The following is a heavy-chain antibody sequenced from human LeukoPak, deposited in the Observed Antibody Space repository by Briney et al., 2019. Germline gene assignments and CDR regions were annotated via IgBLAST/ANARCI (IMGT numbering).Heavy chain of an antibody. J-gene: IGHJ1*01. CDR3: AREGVAAAGTVYFQH. CDR1: GFTFSSYA. CDR2: ISYDGSNK. V-gene: IGHV3-30-3*01. Sequence: PGGSLRLSCAASGFTFSSYAMHWVRQAPGKGLEWVAVISYDGSNKYYADSVKGRFTISRDNSKNTLYLQTNSLRAEDTAVYYCAREGVAAAGTVYFQHWGQGTLVTVSS. D-gene: IGHD6-13*01.